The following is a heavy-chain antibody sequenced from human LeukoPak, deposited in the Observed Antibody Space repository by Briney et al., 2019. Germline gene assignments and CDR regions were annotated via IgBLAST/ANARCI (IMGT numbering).Heavy chain of an antibody. D-gene: IGHD3-22*01. V-gene: IGHV1-69*04. CDR3: ASFIVSDDSSGFDY. CDR2: IIPILGIA. Sequence: SVKVSCKASGGTFSSYAISWVRQAPGQGLEWMGRIIPILGIANYAQKFQGRVTITADKSTSTAYMELSSLRSEDTAVYYCASFIVSDDSSGFDYWGQGTLVTVSS. CDR1: GGTFSSYA. J-gene: IGHJ4*02.